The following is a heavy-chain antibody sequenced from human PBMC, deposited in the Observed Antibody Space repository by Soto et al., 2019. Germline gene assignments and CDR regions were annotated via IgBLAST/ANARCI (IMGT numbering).Heavy chain of an antibody. CDR2: IYYSGST. Sequence: QVQLQESGPGLVKPSQTLSLTCTVSGGSISSGDYYWSWIRQPPGKGLEWIGYIYYSGSTYYNPSLKIRVTLSVDTSKNQYSLKLSTVTAGDTAVYYCARRGDSSGYYAFDIWGQGTMVTVSS. CDR3: ARRGDSSGYYAFDI. V-gene: IGHV4-30-4*01. J-gene: IGHJ3*02. D-gene: IGHD3-22*01. CDR1: GGSISSGDYY.